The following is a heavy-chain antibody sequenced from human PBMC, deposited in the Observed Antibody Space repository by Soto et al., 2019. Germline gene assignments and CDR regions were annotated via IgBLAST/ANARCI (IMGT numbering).Heavy chain of an antibody. J-gene: IGHJ4*02. Sequence: QVPLVQSGAEVKKPGSSVKVSCKASGGTFSKYSITWIRQAPGQGLEWMGRIIPFLGVTNYAQKFKGRVTITADNSTSTAYMELNNLRSEDTAVYFSASGSAPDVDYWGQGTLITVSS. CDR2: IIPFLGVT. CDR1: GGTFSKYS. CDR3: ASGSAPDVDY. V-gene: IGHV1-69*02. D-gene: IGHD3-10*01.